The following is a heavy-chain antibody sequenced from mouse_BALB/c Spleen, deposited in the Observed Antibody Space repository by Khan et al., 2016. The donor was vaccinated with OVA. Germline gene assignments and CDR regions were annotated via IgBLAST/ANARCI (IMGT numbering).Heavy chain of an antibody. CDR3: ERGRAY. D-gene: IGHD3-3*01. V-gene: IGHV3-2*02. CDR2: INYSGST. CDR1: GYSITSDYA. Sequence: EVQLQESGPGLVKPSQSLSLTCTVTGYSITSDYAWNWIRQFLGNRLEWMGYINYSGSTSKKPSLKSRMSISRDTSKNQIFLQLNSVTTEDTATYYCERGRAYWGQGTLVTVSA. J-gene: IGHJ3*01.